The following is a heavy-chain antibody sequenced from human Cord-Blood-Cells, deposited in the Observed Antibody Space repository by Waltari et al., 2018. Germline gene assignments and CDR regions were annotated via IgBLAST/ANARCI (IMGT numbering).Heavy chain of an antibody. V-gene: IGHV4-4*07. CDR1: GGSISSYY. J-gene: IGHJ4*02. Sequence: QVQLQESGPGLVKPSETLSLTCTVSGGSISSYYWSWIRQPAGKGLGWIWRIYTSGSTNYNPSLKSRVTMSVDTSKNQFSLKLSSVTAADTAVYYCARGMVRGVIDYWGQGTLVTVSS. CDR3: ARGMVRGVIDY. CDR2: IYTSGST. D-gene: IGHD3-10*01.